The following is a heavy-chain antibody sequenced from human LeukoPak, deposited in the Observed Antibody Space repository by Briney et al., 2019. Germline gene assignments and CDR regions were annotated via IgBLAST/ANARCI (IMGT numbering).Heavy chain of an antibody. D-gene: IGHD3-22*01. CDR1: GFTFSSYS. J-gene: IGHJ4*02. CDR2: ISYDGSNK. V-gene: IGHV3-30*18. CDR3: AKTGMGGSGYYYFDY. Sequence: GGSLRLSCAASGFTFSSYSMNWVRQAPGKGLEWVAVISYDGSNKYYADSVKGRFTISRDNSKNTLYLQMNSLRAEDTALYYCAKTGMGGSGYYYFDYWGQGTLVTVSS.